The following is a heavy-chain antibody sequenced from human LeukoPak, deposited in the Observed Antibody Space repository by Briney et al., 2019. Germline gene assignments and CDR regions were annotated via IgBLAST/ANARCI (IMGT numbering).Heavy chain of an antibody. V-gene: IGHV4-39*01. CDR3: ARGSATGLAY. CDR1: GGSMSSSIYY. J-gene: IGHJ4*02. Sequence: WETLSLTCIVSGGSMSSSIYYWGWIRQPPGKGLEWIGSIYYNGSTYYKPSLKSRVTISVDTSKNQFSLKLSSVTAADTAVYYCARGSATGLAYWGQGTLVTVSS. D-gene: IGHD1-1*01. CDR2: IYYNGST.